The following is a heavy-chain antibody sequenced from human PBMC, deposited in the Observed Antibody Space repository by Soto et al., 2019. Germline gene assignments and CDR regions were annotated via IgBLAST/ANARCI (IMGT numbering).Heavy chain of an antibody. CDR3: AKWDYYDSSGYYSEGAFDI. CDR2: ISYDGSNK. CDR1: GFTFSSYG. D-gene: IGHD3-22*01. Sequence: VGSLRLSCAASGFTFSSYGMHWVRQAPGKGLEWVAVISYDGSNKYYADSVKGRFTISRDNSKNTLYLQMNSLRAEDTAVYYCAKWDYYDSSGYYSEGAFDIWGQGTMVTVSS. J-gene: IGHJ3*02. V-gene: IGHV3-30*18.